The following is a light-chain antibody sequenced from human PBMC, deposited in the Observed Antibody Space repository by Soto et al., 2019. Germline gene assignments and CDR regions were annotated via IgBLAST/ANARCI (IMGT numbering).Light chain of an antibody. CDR2: AAS. J-gene: IGKJ3*01. V-gene: IGKV1-9*01. Sequence: IQLTQSPSSLSASVGDRVTITCRASQGISRSLAWYQQKPGKAPKLLIYAASTLQGGVPARFRGSGSGTDFTLTITSLQPEDFATEYGQQLNSYRPIVTFGPGTKVDIK. CDR1: QGISRS. CDR3: QQLNSYRPIVT.